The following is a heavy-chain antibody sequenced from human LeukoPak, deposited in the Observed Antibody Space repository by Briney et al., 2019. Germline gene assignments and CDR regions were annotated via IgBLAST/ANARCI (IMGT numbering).Heavy chain of an antibody. CDR2: IYTSGST. Sequence: SETLSLTCTVSGGSISSYYWSWIRQPAGKGLEWIGRIYTSGSTNYNPSLKSRVTMSVDTSKNQFSLKLSSVTAADTAVYYCARARTLYYDFWSGCSGEGGFDPWGQGTLVTVSS. V-gene: IGHV4-4*07. J-gene: IGHJ5*02. CDR1: GGSISSYY. CDR3: ARARTLYYDFWSGCSGEGGFDP. D-gene: IGHD3-3*01.